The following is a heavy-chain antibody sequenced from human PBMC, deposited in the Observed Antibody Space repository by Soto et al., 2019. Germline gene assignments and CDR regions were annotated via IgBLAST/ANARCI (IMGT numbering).Heavy chain of an antibody. D-gene: IGHD2-21*01. CDR3: ARHWIAGSSMP. CDR2: IHYSATS. Sequence: PSETLSLTCSVSGDSISSSSQYWGWIRQPPGKGLQWFGSIHYSATSYYNPSLKSRVTIFVDTSKNQLSLKLCSVTAADTSVYYCARHWIAGSSMPLGQGTLGASSS. V-gene: IGHV4-39*01. CDR1: GDSISSSSQY. J-gene: IGHJ5*02.